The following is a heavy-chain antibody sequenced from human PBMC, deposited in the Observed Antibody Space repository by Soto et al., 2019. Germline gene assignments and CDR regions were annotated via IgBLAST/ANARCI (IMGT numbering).Heavy chain of an antibody. CDR1: GYTFSTYY. CDR2: INPSAGST. CDR3: ARDLTAIGISKFYFDY. J-gene: IGHJ4*02. V-gene: IGHV1-46*01. D-gene: IGHD5-18*01. Sequence: GGSVKVSFKASGYTFSTYYLHWVRQAPGQGLEWLGLINPSAGSTTYAQKFQGRVTMTRDTSTSTIYMELSSLRSEDTAVYYCARDLTAIGISKFYFDYWGQGTMVTVSS.